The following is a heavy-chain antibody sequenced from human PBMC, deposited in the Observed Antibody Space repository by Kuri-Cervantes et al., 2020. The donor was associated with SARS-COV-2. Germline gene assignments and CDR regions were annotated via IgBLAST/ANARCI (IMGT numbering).Heavy chain of an antibody. CDR3: ARLPSYYYYGMDV. CDR2: IYYSGST. Sequence: ESLKISCTVSGGSTSSSSYYWGWIRQPPGKGLEWIGSIYYSGSTYYNPSLKSRVTISVDTSKNQFSLKLSSVTAADTAVYYCARLPSYYYYGMDVWGQGTTVTVSS. J-gene: IGHJ6*02. V-gene: IGHV4-39*01. CDR1: GGSTSSSSYY.